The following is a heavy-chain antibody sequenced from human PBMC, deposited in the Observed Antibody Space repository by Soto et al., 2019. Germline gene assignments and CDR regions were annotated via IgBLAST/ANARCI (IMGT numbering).Heavy chain of an antibody. CDR1: GAAINSYY. CDR3: ARVDGYFFFFDN. Sequence: LSLTCTVSGAAINSYYWTWIRQAPGMGLEWIGYIYYTGSTNYNPSLESRVTVSVDRSRNQFSLELRSVTAADTAVYYCARVDGYFFFFDNWGQGTQVTVSS. V-gene: IGHV4-59*01. J-gene: IGHJ4*02. CDR2: IYYTGST. D-gene: IGHD3-22*01.